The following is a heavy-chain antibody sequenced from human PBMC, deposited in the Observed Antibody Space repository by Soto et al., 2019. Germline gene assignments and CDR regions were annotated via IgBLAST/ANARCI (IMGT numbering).Heavy chain of an antibody. V-gene: IGHV3-53*01. Sequence: EVQLVESGGGLSQPGGSLRLSCAASGVSIISHYMSWVRQAPGKGLEWISLIYAGGSTFYADSVKGRFTISRDNSKNTLYLQMDSLTAEDTAVYYCASGENGYNKFYFDFWGQGTLVTVSS. CDR2: IYAGGST. CDR3: ASGENGYNKFYFDF. D-gene: IGHD5-12*01. J-gene: IGHJ4*02. CDR1: GVSIISHY.